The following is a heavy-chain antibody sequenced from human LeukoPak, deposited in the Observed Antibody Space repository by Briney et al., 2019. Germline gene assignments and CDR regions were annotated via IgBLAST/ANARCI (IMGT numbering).Heavy chain of an antibody. J-gene: IGHJ4*02. CDR1: GGSISSNF. V-gene: IGHV4-59*01. D-gene: IGHD3-22*01. CDR3: ASGRHYYDSSGYRVPTFDY. Sequence: SETLSLTCTVPGGSISSNFWSWIRQPPGKGLEWIGYIYYSGSTNYNPSLKSRVTISVDTSKNQFSLKLSSVTAADTAVYYCASGRHYYDSSGYRVPTFDYWGQGTLVTVSS. CDR2: IYYSGST.